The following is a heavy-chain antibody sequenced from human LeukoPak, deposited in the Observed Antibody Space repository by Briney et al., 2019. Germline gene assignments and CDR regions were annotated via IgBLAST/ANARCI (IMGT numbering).Heavy chain of an antibody. J-gene: IGHJ4*02. V-gene: IGHV4-59*01. CDR3: ARDGGIAARSLDY. D-gene: IGHD6-6*01. Sequence: SETLSLTCTVSGGSISSYYWSWIRQPPGKGLGWIGYIYYSGSTNYNPSLKSRVTISVDTSKNQFSLKLSSVTAADTAVYYCARDGGIAARSLDYWGQGTLVTVSS. CDR2: IYYSGST. CDR1: GGSISSYY.